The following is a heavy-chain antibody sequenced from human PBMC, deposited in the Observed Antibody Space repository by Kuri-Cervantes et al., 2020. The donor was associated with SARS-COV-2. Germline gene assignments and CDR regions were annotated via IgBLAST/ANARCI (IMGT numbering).Heavy chain of an antibody. CDR1: GGTFSSYA. CDR3: ARATGPPGYFDY. J-gene: IGHJ4*02. CDR2: IIPIFGTA. Sequence: SVKVSCKASGGTFSSYAISWVRQAPGQGLEWMGGIIPIFGTANYAQKFQGGVTITTDESTSTAYMELSSLRSEDTAVYYCARATGPPGYFDYWGQGTLVTVSS. V-gene: IGHV1-69*05.